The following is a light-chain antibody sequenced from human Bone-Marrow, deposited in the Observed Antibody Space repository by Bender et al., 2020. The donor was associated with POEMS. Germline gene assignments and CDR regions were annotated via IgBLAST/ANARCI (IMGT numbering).Light chain of an antibody. CDR1: SSDVGGYTY. V-gene: IGLV2-14*01. CDR2: EVT. CDR3: SSYTSITTWV. Sequence: QSALTQPPSASGSPGQSISISCTGTSSDVGGYTYVSWYQQHPGKAPKLVIYEVTNRPSGVSNRFSGSKSGNTASLTISGLQAEDEADYYCSSYTSITTWVFGGGTKLTVL. J-gene: IGLJ2*01.